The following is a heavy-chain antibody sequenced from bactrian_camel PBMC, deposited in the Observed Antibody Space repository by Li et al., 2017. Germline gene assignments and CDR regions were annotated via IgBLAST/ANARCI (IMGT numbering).Heavy chain of an antibody. Sequence: DVQLVESGGGLVQPGGSLRLFCAASGFASGDYAMAWVRQAPGKGLEWVSGINTGGASAYYADSVKGRFTISRDNAGNMVYLQLNRLKTEDMAMYYCAKPYREKSYGDYVVFGYWGQGTQVTVS. V-gene: IGHV3-1*01. J-gene: IGHJ6*01. D-gene: IGHD4*01. CDR3: AKPYREKSYGDYVVFGY. CDR1: GFASGDYA. CDR2: INTGGASA.